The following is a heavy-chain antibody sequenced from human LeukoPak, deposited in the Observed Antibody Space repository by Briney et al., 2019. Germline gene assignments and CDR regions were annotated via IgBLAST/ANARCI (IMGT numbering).Heavy chain of an antibody. D-gene: IGHD6-19*01. CDR1: GGSISSSY. CDR3: ASGLRGWPY. J-gene: IGHJ4*02. CDR2: IYSGGNT. V-gene: IGHV3-66*02. Sequence: ETLSLTCGVSGGSISSSYWWSWVRQPPGKGLEWVSFIYSGGNTYYADSVKGRFTISRDNSKNTLYLQMESLKTEDTAVYYCASGLRGWPYWGQGTQVTVSS.